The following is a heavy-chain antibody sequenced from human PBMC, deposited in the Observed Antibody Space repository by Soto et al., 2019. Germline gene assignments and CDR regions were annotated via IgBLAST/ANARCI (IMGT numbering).Heavy chain of an antibody. CDR2: IGSKGETYAT. CDR3: TTGIVVVIPSGMDV. V-gene: IGHV3-73*01. D-gene: IGHD3-22*01. Sequence: PGGSLRLSCAASGFTFGASALQWVRQASGKGLEWLGRIGSKGETYATAYAAPVKGRFTISRDDSKNTLYLQMNSLKTEDTAVYYCTTGIVVVIPSGMDVWGQGTTVTVSS. J-gene: IGHJ6*02. CDR1: GFTFGASA.